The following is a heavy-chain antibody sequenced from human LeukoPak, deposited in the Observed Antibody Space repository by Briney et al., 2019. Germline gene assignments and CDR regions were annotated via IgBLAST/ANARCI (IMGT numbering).Heavy chain of an antibody. V-gene: IGHV3-53*01. CDR3: ARDSGWYNMDV. Sequence: GGSLTLSCAASGFTVSSSYMSWVRQAPGKGLEWVSVIYSGGSTYYADSVKGRFTISRDNSKNTLYLKMNSLRAEDTAVYYCARDSGWYNMDVWGKGTTVTVSS. J-gene: IGHJ6*03. CDR1: GFTVSSSY. CDR2: IYSGGST. D-gene: IGHD6-19*01.